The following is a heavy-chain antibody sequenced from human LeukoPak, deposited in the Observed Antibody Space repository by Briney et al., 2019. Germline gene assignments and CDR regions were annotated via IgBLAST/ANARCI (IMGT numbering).Heavy chain of an antibody. CDR2: IYYSGST. CDR1: GGSISSYY. J-gene: IGHJ4*02. CDR3: ARRGSGYDPVDY. V-gene: IGHV4-59*08. Sequence: SETLSLTCTVSGGSISSYYWSWIRQPPGKGLEWIGYIYYSGSTNYNPSLKSRVTISVDTSKNQFSPKLSSVTAADTAVYYCARRGSGYDPVDYWGQGTLVTVSS. D-gene: IGHD5-12*01.